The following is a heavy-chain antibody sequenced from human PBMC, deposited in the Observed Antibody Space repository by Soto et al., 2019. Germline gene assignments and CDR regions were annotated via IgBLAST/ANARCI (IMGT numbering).Heavy chain of an antibody. CDR1: GVYITRNQYY. CDR3: GSGPITNWIDN. J-gene: IGHJ4*02. CDR2: IYSGGNT. D-gene: IGHD1-1*01. Sequence: SETLSPTCTVPGVYITRNQYYWVWIRQPPGKGLEWIGSIYSGGNTYYNPSLRSRLTIFVDTAKNLISLKLSSVTAADSAIYYCGSGPITNWIDNWGLGTQVTVSS. V-gene: IGHV4-39*01.